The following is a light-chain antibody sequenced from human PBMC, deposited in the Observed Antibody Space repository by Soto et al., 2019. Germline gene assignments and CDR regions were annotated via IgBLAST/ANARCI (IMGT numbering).Light chain of an antibody. CDR1: KSVSSSY. J-gene: IGKJ1*01. Sequence: TQSPGTLSLSPGERATLSCRGGKSVSSSYLAWYQQKPGKAPRLLIYSASSRATGIPDRFSGSGSGTDFTLTISRLEPEDFAVYYCQHYGSSPRTFGQGTKVDNK. V-gene: IGKV3-20*01. CDR2: SAS. CDR3: QHYGSSPRT.